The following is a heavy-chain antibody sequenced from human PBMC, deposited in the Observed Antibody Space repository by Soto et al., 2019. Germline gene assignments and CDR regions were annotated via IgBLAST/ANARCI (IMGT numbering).Heavy chain of an antibody. CDR2: IYYSGST. Sequence: SETLSLTCTVSGGSISSYYWSWIRQPPGKGLEWIGYIYYSGSTNYNPSLKSRVTISVDTSKNQFSLKLSSVTAADTAVYYCARSTITRRRPHSGWYGQGGFDYWGQGTLVTVSS. CDR3: ARSTITRRRPHSGWYGQGGFDY. D-gene: IGHD6-19*01. V-gene: IGHV4-59*08. J-gene: IGHJ4*02. CDR1: GGSISSYY.